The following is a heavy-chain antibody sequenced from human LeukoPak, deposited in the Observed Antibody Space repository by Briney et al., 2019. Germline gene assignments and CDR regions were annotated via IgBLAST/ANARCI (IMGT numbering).Heavy chain of an antibody. Sequence: GGSLRLSCAASGFTFSNYMMHWVRQAPGKGLVWVSRIESDGITITYADSVKGRFTISRDNSKNTLYLQMNSLRVEDTAVYYCAKVPSYGSGSYHIGCFDDWGRGTLVTVSS. CDR3: AKVPSYGSGSYHIGCFDD. D-gene: IGHD3-10*01. CDR2: IESDGITI. J-gene: IGHJ4*02. V-gene: IGHV3-74*01. CDR1: GFTFSNYM.